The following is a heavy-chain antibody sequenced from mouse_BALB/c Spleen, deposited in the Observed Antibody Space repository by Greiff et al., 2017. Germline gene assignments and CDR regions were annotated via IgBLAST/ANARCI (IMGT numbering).Heavy chain of an antibody. Sequence: QVQLQQSGAELAKPGASVKMSCKASGYTFTSYWMHWVKQRPGQGLEWIGYINPSTGYTESNQKFKDKATLTADKSSSTAYMQLSSLTSEDSAVYYCARAGTLNAMDYWGQGTSVTVSS. V-gene: IGHV1-7*01. CDR3: ARAGTLNAMDY. CDR1: GYTFTSYW. J-gene: IGHJ4*01. D-gene: IGHD4-1*01. CDR2: INPSTGYT.